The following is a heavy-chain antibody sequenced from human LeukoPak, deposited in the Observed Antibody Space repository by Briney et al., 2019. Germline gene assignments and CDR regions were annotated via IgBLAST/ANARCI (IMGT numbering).Heavy chain of an antibody. J-gene: IGHJ4*02. CDR1: GFTFSSYG. CDR3: ARDGDYYDSSALYYFDY. Sequence: GGSLRLSCAASGFTFSSYGMHWVRQAPGKGLEWVAVIWDDGSNKYYADSVKGRFTISRDNSKNTLYLQMNSLRAEDTAVYYCARDGDYYDSSALYYFDYWGQGTLVTVSS. CDR2: IWDDGSNK. V-gene: IGHV3-33*01. D-gene: IGHD3-22*01.